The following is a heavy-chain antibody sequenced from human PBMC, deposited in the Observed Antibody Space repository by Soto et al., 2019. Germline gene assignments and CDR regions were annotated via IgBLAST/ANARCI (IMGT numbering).Heavy chain of an antibody. D-gene: IGHD5-18*01. CDR3: ARDYSNKGFDY. Sequence: QVQLVESGGGLVKPGGSLTLSCTASGFALVDYMSWIRQAPGKGLGSVSYISGSGAYTTYADSVRGRFTISRDNAKNSLYLQMNNLRAEDTAVYYCARDYSNKGFDYWGQGTLVTVSS. V-gene: IGHV3-11*05. J-gene: IGHJ4*02. CDR1: GFALVDY. CDR2: ISGSGAYT.